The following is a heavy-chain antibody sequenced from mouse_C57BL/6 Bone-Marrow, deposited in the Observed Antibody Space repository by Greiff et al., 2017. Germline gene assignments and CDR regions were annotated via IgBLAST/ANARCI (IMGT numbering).Heavy chain of an antibody. CDR1: GYTFTCYW. Sequence: QVQLKQPGTELVKPGASVKLSCKASGYTFTCYWMHWVKQRPGQGLDWIGNINPSNGGTNYNEKFKSKATLTVDKSSSTAYMQLSSLTSEVSAVYCCARDYDYYYAMDYWGQGTSVTVAS. CDR2: INPSNGGT. D-gene: IGHD2-4*01. CDR3: ARDYDYYYAMDY. V-gene: IGHV1-53*01. J-gene: IGHJ4*01.